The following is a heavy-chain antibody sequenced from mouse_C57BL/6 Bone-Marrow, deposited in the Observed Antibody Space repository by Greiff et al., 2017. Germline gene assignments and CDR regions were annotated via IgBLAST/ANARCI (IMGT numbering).Heavy chain of an antibody. CDR3: ARSKNGDSWFAY. CDR1: GYAFTNYL. D-gene: IGHD4-1*01. Sequence: QVQLKESGAELVRPGTSVKVSCKASGYAFTNYLIEWVKQRPGQGLEWIGVINPGSGGTNYNEKFKGKATLTADKYSSTAYMQLSSLTSEDSAVYFCARSKNGDSWFAYWGQGTLVTVTA. V-gene: IGHV1-54*01. CDR2: INPGSGGT. J-gene: IGHJ3*01.